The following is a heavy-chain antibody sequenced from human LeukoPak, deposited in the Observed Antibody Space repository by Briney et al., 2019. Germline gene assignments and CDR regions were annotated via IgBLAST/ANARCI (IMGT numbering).Heavy chain of an antibody. CDR1: EFPFTRAW. V-gene: IGHV3-15*01. CDR2: IKSKTDGGTT. Sequence: GGSLRLSCAVSEFPFTRAWMTWVRHAPVKGLEWVGRIKSKTDGGTTDYAAPVKGRFSISRDDSKNTLYLQMNSLETEDTAMYYCTTCGYDRCGAFDIWGQGAVVTVSS. J-gene: IGHJ3*02. CDR3: TTCGYDRCGAFDI. D-gene: IGHD5-12*01.